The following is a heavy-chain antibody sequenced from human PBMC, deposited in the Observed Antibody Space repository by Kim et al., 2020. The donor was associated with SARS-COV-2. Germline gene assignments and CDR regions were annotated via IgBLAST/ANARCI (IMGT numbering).Heavy chain of an antibody. CDR2: IKSKTDGGTT. CDR1: GFTFSNAW. V-gene: IGHV3-15*01. J-gene: IGHJ6*03. D-gene: IGHD3-3*01. Sequence: GGSLRLSCAASGFTFSNAWMSWVRQAPGKGLEWVGRIKSKTDGGTTDYAAPVKGRFTISRDDSKNTLYLQMNSLKTEDTAVYYCTTDRSPRGYYDFWSGYYTGIDYYYYYMDVWGKGTTVTVSS. CDR3: TTDRSPRGYYDFWSGYYTGIDYYYYYMDV.